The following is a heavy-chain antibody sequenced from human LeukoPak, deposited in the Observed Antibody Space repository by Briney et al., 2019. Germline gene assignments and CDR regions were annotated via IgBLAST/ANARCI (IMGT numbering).Heavy chain of an antibody. CDR1: EGSFSGYY. D-gene: IGHD3-9*01. J-gene: IGHJ5*02. Sequence: SETLSLTCAVYEGSFSGYYWSWIRQPPGKGLECSGEINHSGSTNYNPSLKSRVTISVDTSKNQFSLKLSSVTAADTAVYYCARRRFDWLLSRKNNWFDPWGQGTLVTVSS. V-gene: IGHV4-34*01. CDR3: ARRRFDWLLSRKNNWFDP. CDR2: INHSGST.